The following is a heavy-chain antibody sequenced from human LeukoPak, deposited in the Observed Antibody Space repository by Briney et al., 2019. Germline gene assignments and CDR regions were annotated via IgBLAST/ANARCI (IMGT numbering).Heavy chain of an antibody. CDR2: IYYSGST. V-gene: IGHV4-34*01. CDR3: ARCREVNYYGSGSYSATGGWFDP. J-gene: IGHJ5*02. D-gene: IGHD3-10*01. CDR1: GGSFSGYY. Sequence: PSETLSLTCAVYGGSFSGYYWSWIRQPPGKGLEWIGSIYYSGSTYYNPSLKSRVTISVDTSKNQFSLKLSSVTAADTAVYYCARCREVNYYGSGSYSATGGWFDPWGQGTLVTVSS.